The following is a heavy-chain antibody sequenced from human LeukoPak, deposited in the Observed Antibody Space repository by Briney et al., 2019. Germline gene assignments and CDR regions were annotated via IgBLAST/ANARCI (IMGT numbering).Heavy chain of an antibody. Sequence: PGGSLRLSCAASGFTVSSNYMSWVRQAPGKGLEWVSVIYSGGSTYYADSVKGRFTISRDNSKNTLYLQMNSLRAEDTAVYYCARVHEWELLSDYFDYWGQGTLVTVSS. D-gene: IGHD1-26*01. CDR1: GFTVSSNY. V-gene: IGHV3-66*01. CDR3: ARVHEWELLSDYFDY. J-gene: IGHJ4*02. CDR2: IYSGGST.